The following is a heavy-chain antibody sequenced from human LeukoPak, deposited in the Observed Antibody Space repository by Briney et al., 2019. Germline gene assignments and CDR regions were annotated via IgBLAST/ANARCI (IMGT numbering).Heavy chain of an antibody. J-gene: IGHJ4*02. CDR2: IYYSGST. D-gene: IGHD1-1*01. V-gene: IGHV4-59*01. Sequence: SETLYLTCTVPGDSISSYYWSWIRQPPGKGLEWIGYIYYSGSTNYNPSLKSRVTISVDTSKHQFSLKRSSVTAADTAVYYCAGRRELVPPPHNKGKTHYFYYWGQGSLVTVSS. CDR3: AGRRELVPPPHNKGKTHYFYY. CDR1: GDSISSYY.